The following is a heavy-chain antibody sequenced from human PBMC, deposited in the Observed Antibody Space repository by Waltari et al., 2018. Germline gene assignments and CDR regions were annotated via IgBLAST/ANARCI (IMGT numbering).Heavy chain of an antibody. J-gene: IGHJ2*01. CDR1: GGSISSHY. D-gene: IGHD3-10*01. CDR2: IYYSGST. V-gene: IGHV4-59*11. CDR3: ARGDPYYYGSGGNWYFDL. Sequence: QVQLQESGPGLVKPSETLSLTCTVSGGSISSHYWSWVRQPPGNGLEWVGDIYYSGSTNTNPSLKSRVTISVDTSKNQCSLKLSSVTAADTAVYYCARGDPYYYGSGGNWYFDLWGRGTLVTVSS.